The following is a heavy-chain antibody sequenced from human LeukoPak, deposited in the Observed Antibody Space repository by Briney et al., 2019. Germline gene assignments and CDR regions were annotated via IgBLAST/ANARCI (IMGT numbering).Heavy chain of an antibody. D-gene: IGHD2-15*01. CDR2: IIPIFGTA. J-gene: IGHJ4*02. Sequence: SVKVSCKASGGTFSSYAISWVRQAPGQGLEWMGGIIPIFGTANYAQKFQGRVTITADESTSTAYMELSSLRSEDTAVYYCAKDNQDIVVVVAATYNDNWNSLDYWGQGTLVTVSS. CDR1: GGTFSSYA. V-gene: IGHV1-69*13. CDR3: AKDNQDIVVVVAATYNDNWNSLDY.